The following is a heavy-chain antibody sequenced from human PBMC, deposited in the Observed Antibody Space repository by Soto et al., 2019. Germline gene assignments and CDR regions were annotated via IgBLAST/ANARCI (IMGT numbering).Heavy chain of an antibody. V-gene: IGHV1-18*01. CDR2: INAYNGNT. D-gene: IGHD6-19*01. CDR3: ARDPVAGTCFDY. Sequence: QVQLVQSGAEVKKPGASAKVSCKASGYTFTSDGISGVRQAPGQGLEWMGWINAYNGNTNYAQKLQGRVTMTTDTSTSTAYMELRSLRSDDTAVFYCARDPVAGTCFDYWGQGTLVTVSS. J-gene: IGHJ4*02. CDR1: GYTFTSDG.